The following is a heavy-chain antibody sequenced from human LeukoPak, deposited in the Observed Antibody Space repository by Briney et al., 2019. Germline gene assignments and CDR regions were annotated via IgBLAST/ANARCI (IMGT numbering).Heavy chain of an antibody. Sequence: GGSLRLSCAASGFTFSSYWMSWVRQAPGKGLEWVANIKQDGSEKYYVDSVKGRFTISRDNAKNSLYLQMNSLRAEDTAVYYCARESCNYYDSSGCRFDYWGQGALVTVSS. CDR1: GFTFSSYW. CDR3: ARESCNYYDSSGCRFDY. CDR2: IKQDGSEK. J-gene: IGHJ4*02. V-gene: IGHV3-7*01. D-gene: IGHD3-22*01.